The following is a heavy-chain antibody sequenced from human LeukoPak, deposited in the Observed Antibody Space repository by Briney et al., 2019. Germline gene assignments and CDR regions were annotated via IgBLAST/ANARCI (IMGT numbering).Heavy chain of an antibody. CDR1: GFTFSSYE. Sequence: GGPLRLSCVASGFTFSSYEMTWLRQSPGKGLEWVSYISGSGTTMYYADSVKGRFTISRDNAENSLYLQMNSLRAEDTAIYYCARSVQWLPYWGQGTLVTVSS. CDR2: ISGSGTTM. CDR3: ARSVQWLPY. D-gene: IGHD6-19*01. V-gene: IGHV3-48*03. J-gene: IGHJ4*02.